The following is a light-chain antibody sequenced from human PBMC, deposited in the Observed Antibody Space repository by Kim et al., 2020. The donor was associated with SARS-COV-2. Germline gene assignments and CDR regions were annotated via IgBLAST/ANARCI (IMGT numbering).Light chain of an antibody. CDR1: QSVTNTY. Sequence: PGESATLSCRASQSVTNTYLAWYQQKPGQAPRLLIYDASSRATGIPDRFSGSGSGTDFTLTISRLEPEDFAVYYCQQYGTSRPITFGQGTRLEIK. CDR3: QQYGTSRPIT. CDR2: DAS. V-gene: IGKV3-20*01. J-gene: IGKJ5*01.